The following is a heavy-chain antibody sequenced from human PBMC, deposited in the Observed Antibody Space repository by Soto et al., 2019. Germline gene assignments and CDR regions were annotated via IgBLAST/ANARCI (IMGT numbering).Heavy chain of an antibody. J-gene: IGHJ4*02. V-gene: IGHV3-23*04. D-gene: IGHD6-19*01. CDR1: GFTFSSYA. CDR2: ISDSGAAT. CDR3: AKLSSSGWYGHIDY. Sequence: EVQLVESGGGLVKPGGSLRLSCAASGFTFSSYAMSWVRQAPGKGLEWVSVISDSGAATYYADSVKGRITISRDSSKNTLYLHMNSLRAEDTAVYYCAKLSSSGWYGHIDYWGQGTLVTVSS.